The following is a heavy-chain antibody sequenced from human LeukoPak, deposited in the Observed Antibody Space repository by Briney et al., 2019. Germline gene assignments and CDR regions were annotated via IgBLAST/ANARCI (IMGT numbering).Heavy chain of an antibody. Sequence: SETLSLTCTVSGGSISTSYWSWIRQPPGKGLEWIGYIYYSATNYNPSLKSRVTISVDASKTQFSLKLNSVTAADTAVYYCARGSRDLYYFDYWGQGTLVTAPS. CDR2: IYYSAT. D-gene: IGHD2-15*01. CDR1: GGSISTSY. J-gene: IGHJ4*02. CDR3: ARGSRDLYYFDY. V-gene: IGHV4-59*01.